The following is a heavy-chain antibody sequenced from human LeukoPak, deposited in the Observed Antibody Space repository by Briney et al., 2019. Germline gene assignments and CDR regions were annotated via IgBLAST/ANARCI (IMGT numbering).Heavy chain of an antibody. CDR2: ISGSGGST. CDR1: GFTFSSYA. V-gene: IGHV3-23*01. CDR3: ARGYSGYDPDYLDF. D-gene: IGHD5-12*01. Sequence: GGSLRLSCAASGFTFSSYAMSWVRQAPGKGLEWVSAISGSGGSTYYAVSVKGRFTISRDNAKNSLYLQMNSLRDEDTAVYYCARGYSGYDPDYLDFWGQGTQVTVSS. J-gene: IGHJ4*02.